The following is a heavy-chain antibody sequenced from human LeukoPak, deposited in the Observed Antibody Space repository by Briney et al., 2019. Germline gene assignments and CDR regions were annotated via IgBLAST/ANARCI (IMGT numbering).Heavy chain of an antibody. Sequence: ASVKVSCKASGYTFTGYYMHWVRQAPGQGLEWMGWINPNSGGTNYAQKFQGRVTMTRDTSISTAYMELSRLRSDDTAVYYCAREFYSYYESSGYYFDYWGQGTLVTVSS. CDR3: AREFYSYYESSGYYFDY. V-gene: IGHV1-2*02. CDR2: INPNSGGT. J-gene: IGHJ4*02. D-gene: IGHD3-22*01. CDR1: GYTFTGYY.